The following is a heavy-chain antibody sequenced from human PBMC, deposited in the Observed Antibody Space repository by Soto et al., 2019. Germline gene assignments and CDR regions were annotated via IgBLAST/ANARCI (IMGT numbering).Heavy chain of an antibody. CDR1: GFTFSSYG. V-gene: IGHV3-30*18. J-gene: IGHJ5*02. CDR2: ISYDGSNK. CDR3: AKDPSYCSGGSCYSDNWFDP. Sequence: QVQLVESGGGVVQPGRSLRLSCAASGFTFSSYGMHWVRQAPGKGLEWVAVISYDGSNKYYADSVKGRFTISRDNSKNTLYLQMNSLRAEDTAVYYCAKDPSYCSGGSCYSDNWFDPWGQGTLVTVFS. D-gene: IGHD2-15*01.